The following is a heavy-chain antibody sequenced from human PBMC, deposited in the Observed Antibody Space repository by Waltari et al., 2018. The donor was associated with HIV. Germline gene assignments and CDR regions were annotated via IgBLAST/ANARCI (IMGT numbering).Heavy chain of an antibody. CDR2: IYPGDPDT. CDR3: ARHDSDMLTGQGYYYYGMDV. V-gene: IGHV5-51*01. J-gene: IGHJ6*02. D-gene: IGHD3-9*01. Sequence: EVQLVQSGAEVKKPGESLKISCKGSGYSFTSYWIGWVRQMPGKGLEWMGVIYPGDPDTRYSPSFQGQVTISADKSISTAYLQWSSLKASDTAMYYCARHDSDMLTGQGYYYYGMDVWGQGTTVTVSS. CDR1: GYSFTSYW.